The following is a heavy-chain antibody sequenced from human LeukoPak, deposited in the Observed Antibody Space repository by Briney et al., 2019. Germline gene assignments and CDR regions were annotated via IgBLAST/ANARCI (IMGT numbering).Heavy chain of an antibody. Sequence: SETLSLTCTVSGGSISSYYWSWIRQPAGKGLEWIGRIYTSGSSNSNPSLKSRVTMSVDTSKNQFSLKLSSVTAADTAVYYFARDISVAASFLLFDYWGQGTLVTVSS. D-gene: IGHD6-19*01. CDR1: GGSISSYY. CDR3: ARDISVAASFLLFDY. CDR2: IYTSGSS. J-gene: IGHJ4*02. V-gene: IGHV4-4*07.